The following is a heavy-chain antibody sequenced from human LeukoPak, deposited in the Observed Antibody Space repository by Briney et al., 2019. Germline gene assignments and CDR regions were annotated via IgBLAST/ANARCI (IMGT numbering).Heavy chain of an antibody. V-gene: IGHV4-39*01. CDR2: IYYSGST. CDR1: GGSISSSSYY. J-gene: IGHJ4*02. Sequence: SETLSLTCTVSGGSISSSSYYWGWIRQPPGKGLEWIGSIYYSGSTYYNPSLKSRVTISVDTSKNQFSLKLSSVTAADTAVYYRARVFDSGSYYFDYWGQGTLVTVSS. D-gene: IGHD1-26*01. CDR3: ARVFDSGSYYFDY.